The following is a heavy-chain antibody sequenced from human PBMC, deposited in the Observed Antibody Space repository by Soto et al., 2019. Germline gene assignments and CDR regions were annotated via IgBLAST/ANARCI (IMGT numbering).Heavy chain of an antibody. J-gene: IGHJ4*02. CDR3: AKARDFTVPYSCLDY. D-gene: IGHD2-15*01. CDR1: GFAFSNYT. V-gene: IGHV3-23*01. Sequence: EVQLLESGGGLVQPGGSLRLSCAASGFAFSNYTMSWLRQAPGKGLEWVSAINPSGGYTYADSVEGRFTISRDNSKNTLYLQMNSLRGEDTAIYYCAKARDFTVPYSCLDYWGQGTLLTVSS. CDR2: INPSGGYT.